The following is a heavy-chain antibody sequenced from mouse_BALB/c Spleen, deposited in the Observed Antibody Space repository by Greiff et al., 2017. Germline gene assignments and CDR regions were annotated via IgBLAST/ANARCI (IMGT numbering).Heavy chain of an antibody. J-gene: IGHJ3*01. D-gene: IGHD1-1*01. V-gene: IGHV1S81*02. Sequence: QVQLQQSGAELVKPGASVKLSCKASGYTFTSYWMHWVKQRPGQGLEWIGEINPSNGRTNYNEKFKSKATLTVDKSSSTAYMQLSSLTSEDSAVYYCARRSDYGSSDAFAYWGQGTLVTGSA. CDR1: GYTFTSYW. CDR3: ARRSDYGSSDAFAY. CDR2: INPSNGRT.